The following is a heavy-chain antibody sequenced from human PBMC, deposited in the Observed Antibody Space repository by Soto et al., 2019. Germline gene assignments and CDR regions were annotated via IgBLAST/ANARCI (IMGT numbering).Heavy chain of an antibody. CDR1: GITFSNAW. Sequence: EVQLVESGGGLVKPGGSLRLSCAVSGITFSNAWMTWVRQAPGKGLEWVGLIKSKADGGIIDYAAPVKGRFAISRDDPKNTLYLQMNSLKTEDTAVYYCTTAFEWGQGTLVTVSS. CDR2: IKSKADGGII. CDR3: TTAFE. V-gene: IGHV3-15*01. J-gene: IGHJ4*02.